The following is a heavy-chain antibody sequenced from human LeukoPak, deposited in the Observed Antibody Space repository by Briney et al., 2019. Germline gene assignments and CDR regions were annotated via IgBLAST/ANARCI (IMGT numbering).Heavy chain of an antibody. D-gene: IGHD5-24*01. J-gene: IGHJ5*02. CDR1: GGSLSGYY. CDR2: TNHSGST. Sequence: PSETLSLTCAVYGGSLSGYYWSWIRQPPGKGLEWIGETNHSGSTYYTPSLLSRVTISVDTSKNQFSLKVSSVTAADTAVYYCARRMEQMPTIGQSNWIDPWGQGTLVTVSS. V-gene: IGHV4-34*01. CDR3: ARRMEQMPTIGQSNWIDP.